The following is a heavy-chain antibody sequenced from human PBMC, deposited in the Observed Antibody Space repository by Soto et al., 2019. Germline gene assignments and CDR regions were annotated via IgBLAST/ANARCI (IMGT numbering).Heavy chain of an antibody. J-gene: IGHJ6*02. CDR1: GGTFSSYA. Sequence: AASVKVSCKASGGTFSSYAISWVRQAPGQGLEWMGGIIPIFGTANYAQKFQGRVTITADESTSTAYMELSSLRSEDTAVYYCARDQHPPKDIVVVPAAPTSYYYGMDVWGQGTTVTVSS. CDR3: ARDQHPPKDIVVVPAAPTSYYYGMDV. V-gene: IGHV1-69*13. D-gene: IGHD2-2*01. CDR2: IIPIFGTA.